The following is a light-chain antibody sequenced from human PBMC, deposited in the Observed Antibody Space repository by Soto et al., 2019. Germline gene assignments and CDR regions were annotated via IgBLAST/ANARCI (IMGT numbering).Light chain of an antibody. V-gene: IGKV1-5*01. CDR1: QSIRSW. Sequence: DIQMTQSPSTLSASVGDRVTITCRASQSIRSWLAWYQQKPGKAPQLLIYDASNLESGVPSRFSGSGSGTEFTLTLRSLQPDDFATYYCQQYDSFSKTFGRGTKV. J-gene: IGKJ1*01. CDR2: DAS. CDR3: QQYDSFSKT.